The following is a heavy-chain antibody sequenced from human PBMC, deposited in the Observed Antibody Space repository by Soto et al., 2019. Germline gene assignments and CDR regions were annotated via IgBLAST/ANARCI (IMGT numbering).Heavy chain of an antibody. V-gene: IGHV3-23*01. CDR2: ISGSGDTT. D-gene: IGHD2-2*01. CDR3: AKGSRHYYYYYMDV. Sequence: GGSLRLSCVVSGFTFSSSAMIWVRQAPGKGLEWVSAISGSGDTTYYADSVKGRFTISRDNSKNMLYLQMDSLRAVDMAVYYCAKGSRHYYYYYMDVWGEGTTVTVSS. CDR1: GFTFSSSA. J-gene: IGHJ6*03.